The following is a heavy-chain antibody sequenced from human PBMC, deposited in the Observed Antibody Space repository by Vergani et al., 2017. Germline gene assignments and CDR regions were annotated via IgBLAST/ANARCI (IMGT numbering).Heavy chain of an antibody. V-gene: IGHV4-61*02. CDR2: SYTSGST. D-gene: IGHD5-24*01. Sequence: QVQLQESGPGLVKPSQTLSLTCTVSGGSISSGSYYWSWIRQPAGKGLEWIGRSYTSGSTNYNPSLKSRVTISVDTSKNQFSLKLSSVTAADTAVYYLARGGEGWLQGGFDYWGQGTLVTVSS. CDR3: ARGGEGWLQGGFDY. J-gene: IGHJ4*02. CDR1: GGSISSGSYY.